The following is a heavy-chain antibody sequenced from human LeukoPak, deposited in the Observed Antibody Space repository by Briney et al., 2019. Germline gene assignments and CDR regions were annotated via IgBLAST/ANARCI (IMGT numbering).Heavy chain of an antibody. V-gene: IGHV1-46*01. Sequence: ASVKVSCKASGYTFTSYYMHWVRQAPGQGLEWMGIINVIGGIKSDAQKCQGRVTMTRDTSTSTVYMELSSLRSEDTDVYYCAREASPSYYFDYWGQGTLVSASS. D-gene: IGHD6-6*01. CDR2: INVIGGIK. J-gene: IGHJ4*02. CDR1: GYTFTSYY. CDR3: AREASPSYYFDY.